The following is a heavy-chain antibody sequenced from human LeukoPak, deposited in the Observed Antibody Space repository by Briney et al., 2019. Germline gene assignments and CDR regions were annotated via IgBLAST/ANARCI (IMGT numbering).Heavy chain of an antibody. CDR3: AGLGFSNSGSYLAPSDY. D-gene: IGHD1-26*01. J-gene: IGHJ4*02. V-gene: IGHV4-59*08. Sequence: PSETLSLTCTVSGGSISSYYWSWIRQPPGKGLEWVGYIYYSGGTNYNPSLKSRVTISVDTAKNQFSLKLSSVTAADTAVYYCAGLGFSNSGSYLAPSDYWGQGTLVTVSS. CDR2: IYYSGGT. CDR1: GGSISSYY.